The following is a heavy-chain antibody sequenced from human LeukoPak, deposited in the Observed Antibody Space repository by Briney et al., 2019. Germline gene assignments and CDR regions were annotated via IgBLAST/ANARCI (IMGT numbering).Heavy chain of an antibody. D-gene: IGHD6-19*01. J-gene: IGHJ5*02. CDR1: GGSISSSSYY. CDR2: IYYSVNT. CDR3: ARHVSGDYSSGWYRWFDP. V-gene: IGHV4-39*01. Sequence: PSETLSLTCTVSGGSISSSSYYWGWIRQPPGKGLEWIGSIYYSVNTYDNPSLKSRVTISVDTSKNQFSLKLSSVTATDTAVYYCARHVSGDYSSGWYRWFDPWGQGTLVTVSS.